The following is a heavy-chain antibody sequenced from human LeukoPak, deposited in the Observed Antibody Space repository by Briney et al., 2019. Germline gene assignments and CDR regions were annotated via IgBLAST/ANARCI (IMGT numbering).Heavy chain of an antibody. CDR1: GFTFSSYG. D-gene: IGHD2-15*01. Sequence: GRSLRLSCAASGFTFSSYGMSWVRQAPGKGLEWVSAISGSGGSTYYANSMKGRFTISRDNSKNTLYLQMNSLRAEDTAVYYCAKTLGYCSGGSCYSGVIDYWGQGTLVTVSS. CDR3: AKTLGYCSGGSCYSGVIDY. J-gene: IGHJ4*02. V-gene: IGHV3-23*01. CDR2: ISGSGGST.